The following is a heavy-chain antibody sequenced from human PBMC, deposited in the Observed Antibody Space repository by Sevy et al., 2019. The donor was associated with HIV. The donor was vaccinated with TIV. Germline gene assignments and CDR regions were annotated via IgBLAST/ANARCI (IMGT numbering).Heavy chain of an antibody. D-gene: IGHD2-2*01. CDR1: GGTFSSYA. V-gene: IGHV1-69*13. CDR2: IIPIFGTA. CDR3: AGGVVVPATRGNYYYGMDV. J-gene: IGHJ6*02. Sequence: ASVKVSCKASGGTFSSYAISWVRQAPGQGLEWMGGIIPIFGTANYARKFQGRVTITADESTSTAYMELSSLRSEDTAVYYCAGGVVVPATRGNYYYGMDVWGQGTTVTVSS.